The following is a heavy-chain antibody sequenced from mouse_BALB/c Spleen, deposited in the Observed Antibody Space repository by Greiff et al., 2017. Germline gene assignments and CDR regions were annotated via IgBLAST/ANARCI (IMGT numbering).Heavy chain of an antibody. CDR1: GFTFSDYY. CDR3: ARQDYGYYFDY. J-gene: IGHJ2*01. CDR2: ISDGGSYT. Sequence: EVKLVESGGGLVKPGGSLKLSCAASGFTFSDYYMYWVRQTPEKRLEWVATISDGGSYTYYPDSVKGRFTISRDNAKNNLYLQMSSLKSEDTAMYYCARQDYGYYFDYWGQGTTLTVSS. V-gene: IGHV5-4*02. D-gene: IGHD1-2*01.